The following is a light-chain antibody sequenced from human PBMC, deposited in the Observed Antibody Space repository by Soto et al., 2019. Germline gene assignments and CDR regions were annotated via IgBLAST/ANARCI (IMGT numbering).Light chain of an antibody. J-gene: IGLJ1*01. CDR2: DTT. CDR3: LLSYNGPYV. V-gene: IGLV7-46*01. Sequence: QAVVTQEPSLTVSPGGTVTLTRGSSTGAVTNGHYPYWFQQKPGQAPRTLIYDTTNRHSWTPARFSGSLLGGKAALTLPGAQPEDEAEYYCLLSYNGPYVFGTGTKVTVL. CDR1: TGAVTNGHY.